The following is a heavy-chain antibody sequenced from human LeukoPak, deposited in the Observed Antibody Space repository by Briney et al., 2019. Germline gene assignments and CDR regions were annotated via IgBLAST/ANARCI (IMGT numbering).Heavy chain of an antibody. V-gene: IGHV3-23*01. J-gene: IGHJ4*02. CDR2: ISGSGGST. Sequence: GGSLRLSCAASGFTFSDYSMNWVRQAPGKGLEWVSAISGSGGSTYYADSVKGRFTISRDNSKNTLYLQMNSLRAEDTAVYYCAKEQGGDYLNYFDYWGQGTLVTVSS. D-gene: IGHD4-17*01. CDR1: GFTFSDYS. CDR3: AKEQGGDYLNYFDY.